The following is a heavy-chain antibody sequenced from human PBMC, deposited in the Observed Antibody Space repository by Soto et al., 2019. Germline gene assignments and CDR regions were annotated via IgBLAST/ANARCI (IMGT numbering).Heavy chain of an antibody. CDR3: TRSAFSGSYLGDQYYFDY. CDR2: IWYDGSNK. J-gene: IGHJ4*02. D-gene: IGHD1-26*01. Sequence: GGSLRLSCAASGFTFSSNGMHWVRQAPGKGLEWVAVIWYDGSNKYYVDSVKGRFTISRDNSKNTLYLQMNSLRAEDTAVYYCTRSAFSGSYLGDQYYFDYWGQGTLVTVSS. CDR1: GFTFSSNG. V-gene: IGHV3-33*01.